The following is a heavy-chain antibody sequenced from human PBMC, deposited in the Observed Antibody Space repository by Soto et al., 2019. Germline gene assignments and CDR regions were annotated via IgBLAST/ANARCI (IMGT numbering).Heavy chain of an antibody. CDR3: ARDSMTTVISYYYYYMDV. CDR1: GFTFSSYS. V-gene: IGHV3-21*01. CDR2: ISSSSSYI. J-gene: IGHJ6*03. D-gene: IGHD4-17*01. Sequence: PGGSLRLSCAASGFTFSSYSMNWVRQAPGKGLEWVSSISSSSSYIYYADSVKGRFTISRDNAKNSLYLQMNSLRAEDTAVYYCARDSMTTVISYYYYYMDVWGKGTMVTVSS.